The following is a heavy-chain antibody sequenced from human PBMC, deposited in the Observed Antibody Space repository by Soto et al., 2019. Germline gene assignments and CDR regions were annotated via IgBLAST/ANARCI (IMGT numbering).Heavy chain of an antibody. Sequence: ASVKVSCKASGGTFSSYAISWVRQAPGQGLEWMGGIIPIFGTANYAQKFQGRVTIAADESTSTAYMELSSLRSEDTAMYYCARVSVYYYDSSGSGGAFDIWGQGTMVTVSS. CDR3: ARVSVYYYDSSGSGGAFDI. CDR1: GGTFSSYA. J-gene: IGHJ3*02. CDR2: IIPIFGTA. D-gene: IGHD3-22*01. V-gene: IGHV1-69*13.